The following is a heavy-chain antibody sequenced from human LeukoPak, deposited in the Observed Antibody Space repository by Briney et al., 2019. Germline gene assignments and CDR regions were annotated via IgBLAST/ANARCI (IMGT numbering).Heavy chain of an antibody. CDR2: INHSGST. J-gene: IGHJ5*02. CDR3: ARESSGYYLRFWFDP. V-gene: IGHV4-34*01. Sequence: SETLSLTCAVYGGSFSGYYWSWIRHPPGKRLQWIGEINHSGSTNYNPSLKSRVTISVDTSKNQFSLKLSSVTAAAAAVYYCARESSGYYLRFWFDPWGQGTLVTVSS. D-gene: IGHD3-22*01. CDR1: GGSFSGYY.